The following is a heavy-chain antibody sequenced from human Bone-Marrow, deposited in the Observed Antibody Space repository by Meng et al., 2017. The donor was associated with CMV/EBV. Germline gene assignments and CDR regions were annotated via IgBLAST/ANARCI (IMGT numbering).Heavy chain of an antibody. CDR1: GGSISSSSYY. CDR2: IYYSGST. J-gene: IGHJ5*02. Sequence: SETLSLTCTVSGGSISSSSYYWGWIRQPPGKGLEWIGSIYYSGSTYYNPSLKSRVTISVDTSKNQFSLKLSSVTAADTAVYYCAIVVVIANWFDPCGQGTLVTFSS. V-gene: IGHV4-39*07. CDR3: AIVVVIANWFDP. D-gene: IGHD3-22*01.